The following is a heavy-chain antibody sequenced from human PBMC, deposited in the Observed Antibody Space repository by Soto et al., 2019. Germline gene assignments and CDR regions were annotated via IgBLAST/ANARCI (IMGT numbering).Heavy chain of an antibody. J-gene: IGHJ5*02. Sequence: QVQLVXXXXXXXKPGASVKVSCKAXGYSFTGYYVHWXXXAXGQGLEXMGWIDPNSGVTNYAQKFQGRVTMTGDTSITTVYMELSRLMSDDTAIYYCTRGVPAAIHLGWFDPWGQGTLVTVSS. CDR3: TRGVPAAIHLGWFDP. CDR1: GYSFTGYY. V-gene: IGHV1-2*02. CDR2: IDPNSGVT. D-gene: IGHD2-2*02.